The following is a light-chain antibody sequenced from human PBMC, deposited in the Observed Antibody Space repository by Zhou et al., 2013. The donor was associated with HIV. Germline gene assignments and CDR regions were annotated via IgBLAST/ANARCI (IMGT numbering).Light chain of an antibody. CDR2: DAS. J-gene: IGKJ5*01. V-gene: IGKV3-11*01. CDR1: QSVSSY. Sequence: EIVLTQSPATLSLSPGERAILSCRASQSVSSYLAWYQQKPGQAPRLFIYDASNRATGIPARFSGSGSRTDFTLTISSLEPEDFAVYYCQQRSNWPPTFGQGTRLE. CDR3: QQRSNWPPT.